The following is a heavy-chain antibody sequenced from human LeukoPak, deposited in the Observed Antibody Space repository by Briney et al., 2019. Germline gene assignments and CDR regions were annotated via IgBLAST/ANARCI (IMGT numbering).Heavy chain of an antibody. J-gene: IGHJ4*02. CDR1: GGTFSSYA. D-gene: IGHD3-22*01. Sequence: GASVKVPCKASGGTFSSYAISWVRQAPGQGLEWMGRIIPILGIANYAQKFQGRVTITADKSTSTAYMELSSLRSEDTAVYYCARDGRENYYDSSGDYWGQGTLVTVSS. CDR2: IIPILGIA. V-gene: IGHV1-69*04. CDR3: ARDGRENYYDSSGDY.